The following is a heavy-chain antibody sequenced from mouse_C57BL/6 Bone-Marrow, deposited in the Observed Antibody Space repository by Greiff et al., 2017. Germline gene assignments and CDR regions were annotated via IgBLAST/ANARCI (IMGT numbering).Heavy chain of an antibody. CDR2: INPSSGYT. J-gene: IGHJ1*03. V-gene: IGHV1-7*01. CDR3: ARSPLGRPWYFDV. CDR1: GYTFTSYW. D-gene: IGHD4-1*01. Sequence: QVQLKQSGAELAKPGASVKLSCKASGYTFTSYWMHWVKQRPGQGLEWIGYINPSSGYTKYNQKFKDKATLTADKSSSTAYLQLSSLTDEDSAVYYCARSPLGRPWYFDVWGTGTTVTVSS.